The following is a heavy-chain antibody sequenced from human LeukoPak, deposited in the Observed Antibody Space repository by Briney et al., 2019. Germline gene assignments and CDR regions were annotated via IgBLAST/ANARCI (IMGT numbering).Heavy chain of an antibody. V-gene: IGHV4-38-2*02. CDR1: GYSISSGYY. J-gene: IGHJ4*02. D-gene: IGHD3-3*01. CDR3: ASLGVFDY. Sequence: PSETLSLTCTVSGYSISSGYYWGWIRQPPGKGLEWIGSIYHSGSTYYNPSLKSRVTISVDTSKNQFSLKLSSVTAADTAVYYCASLGVFDYWGQGTLVTVSS. CDR2: IYHSGST.